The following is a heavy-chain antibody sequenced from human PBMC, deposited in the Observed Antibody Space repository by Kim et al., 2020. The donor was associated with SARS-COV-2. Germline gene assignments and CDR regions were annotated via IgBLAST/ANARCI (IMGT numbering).Heavy chain of an antibody. D-gene: IGHD3-16*02. CDR3: ASALGH. CDR2: IYTSGRT. CDR1: GDSLSSDY. Sequence: SETLSLTCTVSGDSLSSDYWSWNRQPAGKGLEWIGRIYTSGRTNYNPSLQSRVTMSVVMSKNQFSLKLSSVTAADTAVYYCASALGHCGQGTLVTVSS. J-gene: IGHJ4*02. V-gene: IGHV4-4*07.